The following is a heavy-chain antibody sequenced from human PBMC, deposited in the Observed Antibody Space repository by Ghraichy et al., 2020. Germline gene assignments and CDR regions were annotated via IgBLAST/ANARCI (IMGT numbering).Heavy chain of an antibody. Sequence: GGSLRLSCAASGFTFSSYSMNWVRQAPGKGLEWVSYISSSSSTIYYADSVKGRFTISRDNAKNSLYLQMNSLRAEDTAVYYCASTDFWSGSDFDYWGQGTLVTVSS. V-gene: IGHV3-48*01. CDR1: GFTFSSYS. J-gene: IGHJ4*02. CDR2: ISSSSSTI. D-gene: IGHD3-3*01. CDR3: ASTDFWSGSDFDY.